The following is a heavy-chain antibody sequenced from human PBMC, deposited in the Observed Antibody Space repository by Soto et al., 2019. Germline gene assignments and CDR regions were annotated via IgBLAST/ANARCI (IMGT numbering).Heavy chain of an antibody. CDR1: GFTISTHG. Sequence: QAQLVESGGSVVQPGTSLRLSCAASGFTISTHGLHWVRQAPVKGLEWLANIWYDGSNKFYAESVKGRFSISKDNSKNTLYLQMSSLGAAVTAVYYCAAATTWNFHFPYWGQGTQVTVSS. V-gene: IGHV3-33*03. CDR2: IWYDGSNK. CDR3: AAATTWNFHFPY. D-gene: IGHD1-7*01. J-gene: IGHJ4*02.